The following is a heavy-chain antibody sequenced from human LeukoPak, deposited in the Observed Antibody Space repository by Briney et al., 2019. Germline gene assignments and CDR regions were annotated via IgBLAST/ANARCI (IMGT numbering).Heavy chain of an antibody. CDR1: GFTFSHYW. CDR2: IKQDGSEK. Sequence: PGGSLRLSCAPSGFTFSHYWMSWVRQAPGKGLEWVANIKQDGSEKYYVDSVKGRFTISRDNAKKSLYMQMNSLRAEDTAVYYCARVAAMSGTVIDCWGQGTLVTVSS. CDR3: ARVAAMSGTVIDC. V-gene: IGHV3-7*01. D-gene: IGHD6-19*01. J-gene: IGHJ4*02.